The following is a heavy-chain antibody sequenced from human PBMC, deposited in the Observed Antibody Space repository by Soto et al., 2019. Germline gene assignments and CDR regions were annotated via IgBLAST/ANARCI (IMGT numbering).Heavy chain of an antibody. CDR1: GGTFSSYT. V-gene: IGHV1-69*08. J-gene: IGHJ4*02. D-gene: IGHD2-2*01. Sequence: QVQLVQSGAEVKKPGSSVKVSCKASGGTFSSYTISWVRQAPGQGLEWMGRIIPILGIANDAQKFQGRVTITADKSTSTAYMELSSLRSEDTAVYYCARDGERYCSSTSCTIDYWGQGTLVTVSS. CDR2: IIPILGIA. CDR3: ARDGERYCSSTSCTIDY.